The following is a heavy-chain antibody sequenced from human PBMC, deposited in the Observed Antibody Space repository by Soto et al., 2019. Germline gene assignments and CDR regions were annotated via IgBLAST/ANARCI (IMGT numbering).Heavy chain of an antibody. V-gene: IGHV5-51*01. CDR2: IYPDDSDT. D-gene: IGHD4-4*01. Sequence: GESLKISCKHSGFNFPTFWIAWVRQMPGKGLEWMGTIYPDDSDTRYSPSFQGQVTISADKSIQTAYLQWGSLKASDSALYYFARGKYSSPREGLDVWGQGTPVTVSS. CDR3: ARGKYSSPREGLDV. CDR1: GFNFPTFW. J-gene: IGHJ6*01.